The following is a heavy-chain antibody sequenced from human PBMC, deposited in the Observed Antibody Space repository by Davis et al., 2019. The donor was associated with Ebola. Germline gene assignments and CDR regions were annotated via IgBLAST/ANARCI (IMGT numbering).Heavy chain of an antibody. Sequence: GESLKTLRAAPGYTLRIHAMTWVRQAPGKGLEWVLALSGSGGLSFYADSVKGRFTIPRDNSKNTLYLQMDSLTTEETAVYYCARGGETVTGKASHGMDVWGQGTTVTVSS. J-gene: IGHJ6*02. CDR1: GYTLRIHA. D-gene: IGHD1-14*01. V-gene: IGHV3-23*01. CDR3: ARGGETVTGKASHGMDV. CDR2: LSGSGGLS.